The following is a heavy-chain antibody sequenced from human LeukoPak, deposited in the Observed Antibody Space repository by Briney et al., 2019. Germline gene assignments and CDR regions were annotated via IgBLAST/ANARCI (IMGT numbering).Heavy chain of an antibody. CDR2: IYYTET. CDR1: GGSVSNYY. V-gene: IGHV4-59*02. Sequence: SSETLSPTCTVSGGSVSNYYWSWIRQSPGKGLEWIGYIYYTETSYNPSLKSRVTISADTSKNQFSLKLYSVTAADTAVYYCATRKLGNDYWGQGTLVTVSS. J-gene: IGHJ4*02. CDR3: ATRKLGNDY. D-gene: IGHD7-27*01.